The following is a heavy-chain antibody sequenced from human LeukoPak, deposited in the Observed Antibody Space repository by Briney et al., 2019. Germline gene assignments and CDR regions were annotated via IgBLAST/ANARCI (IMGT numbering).Heavy chain of an antibody. CDR2: ITTSGSTI. CDR3: ARAQYCSGGSCSFGF. Sequence: PGGSLRLACAASGFTFSGYEMNWVRQAPGKGLEWVSHITTSGSTIYYADSVKGRFTISRDNAKNSLFLQMNSLRADDTAVYYCARAQYCSGGSCSFGFWGQGTLVTVSS. D-gene: IGHD2-15*01. V-gene: IGHV3-48*03. J-gene: IGHJ4*02. CDR1: GFTFSGYE.